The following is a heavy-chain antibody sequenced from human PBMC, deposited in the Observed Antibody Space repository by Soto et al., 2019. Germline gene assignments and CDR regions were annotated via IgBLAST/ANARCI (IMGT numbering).Heavy chain of an antibody. J-gene: IGHJ2*01. V-gene: IGHV3-9*01. Sequence: PGGSLSLSCAASGFSFDDYSMHWVRQAPGKGLEWVSGISWNSGSIGYADSVKGRFTISRDNAKNSLYLQMNSLRVEDTALYYCAKDRAVRGSSYWYFDLWGRGTLVTVSS. CDR1: GFSFDDYS. D-gene: IGHD3-10*01. CDR2: ISWNSGSI. CDR3: AKDRAVRGSSYWYFDL.